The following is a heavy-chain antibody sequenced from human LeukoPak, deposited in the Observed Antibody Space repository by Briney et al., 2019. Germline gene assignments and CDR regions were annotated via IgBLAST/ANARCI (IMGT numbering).Heavy chain of an antibody. V-gene: IGHV4-4*07. CDR3: ARESAVAGITALDY. CDR1: AASISSYY. Sequence: SQTLSLTCTVPAASISSYYWTCIRQPAWKGLEWIGRMYNSDSPNYNPSLKSPVTMSVDTSKNQVSLRLTSVTAADTAVYYCARESAVAGITALDYWGQGTLATVSS. D-gene: IGHD6-19*01. CDR2: MYNSDSP. J-gene: IGHJ4*02.